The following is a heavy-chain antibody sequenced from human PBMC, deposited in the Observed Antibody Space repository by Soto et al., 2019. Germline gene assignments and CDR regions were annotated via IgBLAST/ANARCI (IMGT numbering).Heavy chain of an antibody. V-gene: IGHV1-8*01. CDR2: MNPNSGNT. J-gene: IGHJ6*02. CDR1: GYTFTSYD. CDR3: ASFGTYQLLPNGMDV. D-gene: IGHD2-2*01. Sequence: QVQLVQSGAEVKKPGASVKVSCKAAGYTFTSYDINWVRQATGQGLEWMGWMNPNSGNTGYAQKFQGRVTMTRNTSISTAYMELSSLRSEDTAVYYCASFGTYQLLPNGMDVWGQGTTVTVSS.